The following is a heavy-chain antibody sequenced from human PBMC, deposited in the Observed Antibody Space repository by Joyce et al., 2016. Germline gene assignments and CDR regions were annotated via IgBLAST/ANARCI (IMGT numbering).Heavy chain of an antibody. J-gene: IGHJ6*02. CDR3: ARGGISYYYAMDV. D-gene: IGHD3-16*01. CDR2: IRDTSYYI. Sequence: QLVESGGGVVKPGGSLSLSCEASGSTFSTSSMSWFRQAPGKGLEWVAAIRDTSYYICHAETVRGRFTVSRDNAKKTLYLQMNSLRAEDSAVLYCARGGISYYYAMDVWGQGTTVTVSS. V-gene: IGHV3-21*01. CDR1: GSTFSTSS.